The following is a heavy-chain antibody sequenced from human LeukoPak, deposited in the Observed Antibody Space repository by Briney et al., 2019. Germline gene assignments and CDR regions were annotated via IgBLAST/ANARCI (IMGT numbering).Heavy chain of an antibody. CDR1: GGTFISYA. CDR2: IIPIFGTA. CDR3: ARGWAAAPPDY. J-gene: IGHJ4*02. Sequence: SVKVSCKASGGTFISYAISWVRQAPGQGLEWMGRIIPIFGTANYAQKFQGRVTITTDESTSTAYMELSSLRSEDTAVYYCARGWAAAPPDYWGQGTLVTVSS. V-gene: IGHV1-69*05. D-gene: IGHD6-13*01.